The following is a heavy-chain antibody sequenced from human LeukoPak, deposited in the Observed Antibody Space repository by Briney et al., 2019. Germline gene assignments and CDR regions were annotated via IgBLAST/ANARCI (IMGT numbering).Heavy chain of an antibody. CDR2: ISHEGSNK. J-gene: IGHJ3*02. CDR1: GFTFSSYG. V-gene: IGHV3-30*18. D-gene: IGHD3-10*01. Sequence: GGSLRLSCAASGFTFSSYGMHWVRQAPGKGLEWVAVISHEGSNKYYADSVKGRFTISRDNSKNTLYLQMNSLRAEGTAVYYCAKGVWVVRGVIGDAFDIWGQGTMVTVSA. CDR3: AKGVWVVRGVIGDAFDI.